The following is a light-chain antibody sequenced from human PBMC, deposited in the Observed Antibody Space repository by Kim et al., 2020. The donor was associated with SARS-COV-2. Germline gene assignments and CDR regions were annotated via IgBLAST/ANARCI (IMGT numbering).Light chain of an antibody. J-gene: IGKJ2*01. CDR1: QRISSY. Sequence: IQMTQSPSSLSASVGDRVTITCRASQRISSYLNWYQQKPGKAPNLLIYAASSLQSGVPSRFSGSGSGTDFTLTISSLQPEDFATYYWQQSYNTPYTFGQGTKLEI. CDR3: QQSYNTPYT. CDR2: AAS. V-gene: IGKV1-39*01.